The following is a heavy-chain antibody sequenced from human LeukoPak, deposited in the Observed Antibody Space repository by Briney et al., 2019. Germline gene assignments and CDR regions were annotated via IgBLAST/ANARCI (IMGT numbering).Heavy chain of an antibody. CDR2: ISLGNSTM. CDR1: GFTFSSFT. J-gene: IGHJ4*02. D-gene: IGHD2-15*01. V-gene: IGHV3-48*02. CDR3: ARVGNGRSWDY. Sequence: PGGSLRLSCAASGFTFSSFTMNWARQVPGKGLEWISYISLGNSTMFYADSVKGRFTISRDNAKNSLYLQMNSLRDDDTAVYYCARVGNGRSWDYWGQGTLVIVSS.